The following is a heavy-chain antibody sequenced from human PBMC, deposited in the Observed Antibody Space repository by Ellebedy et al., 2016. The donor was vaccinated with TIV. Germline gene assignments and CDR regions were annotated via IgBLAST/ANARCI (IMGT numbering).Heavy chain of an antibody. D-gene: IGHD3-10*01. CDR2: IKSKADGETT. V-gene: IGHV3-15*07. CDR1: GFVFTKAW. CDR3: TTGGYGSGSEY. Sequence: GGSLRLXXAASGFVFTKAWLNWVRQTPGKRLEWVGRIKSKADGETTDLLAPVKGRFSISRDDSTNTLYLQMNSLKTEDTGVYYCTTGGYGSGSEYWGQGTLVTVSS. J-gene: IGHJ4*02.